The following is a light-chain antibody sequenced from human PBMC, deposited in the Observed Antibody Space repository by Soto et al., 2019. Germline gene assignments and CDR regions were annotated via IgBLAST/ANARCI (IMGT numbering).Light chain of an antibody. CDR3: QQRSNWPIT. Sequence: EFVLTQSPGTLSLSPGERATLSCRASHTVRNNYLAWYQQKPGQAPRLLIYDASSRATGIPARFSGSGSGTDFSLTISSLEPEDFAVYYCQQRSNWPITFGQGTRLEIK. J-gene: IGKJ5*01. CDR1: HTVRNNY. V-gene: IGKV3D-20*02. CDR2: DAS.